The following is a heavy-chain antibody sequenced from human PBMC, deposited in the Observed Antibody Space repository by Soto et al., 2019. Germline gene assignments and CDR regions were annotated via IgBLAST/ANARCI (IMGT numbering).Heavy chain of an antibody. D-gene: IGHD3-22*01. CDR3: AKGSNYYDSSGYPDYYGMDV. J-gene: IGHJ6*02. V-gene: IGHV3-23*01. CDR2: ISDSGGNT. Sequence: PGGSLRLSCAASGFTFSSYAMSWVRQAPGKGLEWVSIISDSGGNTYYADSVKGRFTIPRDNSKNTLYLQMNSLRAEDTAVYYCAKGSNYYDSSGYPDYYGMDVWGQGTTVTVSS. CDR1: GFTFSSYA.